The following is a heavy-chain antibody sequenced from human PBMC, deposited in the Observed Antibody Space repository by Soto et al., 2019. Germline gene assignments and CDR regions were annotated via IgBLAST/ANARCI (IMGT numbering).Heavy chain of an antibody. V-gene: IGHV3-11*01. CDR1: GFTFSDYD. J-gene: IGHJ6*02. CDR2: ISGSGSTI. D-gene: IGHD6-19*01. Sequence: CLRISCAACGFTFSDYDMSWIRQDPGKGLEWVSYISGSGSTIYYADSVKGRFTISRDNAKNSLYLQMNSLRAEDTAVYYCARELREIAVAGPRTTHYGMDVWGQGTTVTVSS. CDR3: ARELREIAVAGPRTTHYGMDV.